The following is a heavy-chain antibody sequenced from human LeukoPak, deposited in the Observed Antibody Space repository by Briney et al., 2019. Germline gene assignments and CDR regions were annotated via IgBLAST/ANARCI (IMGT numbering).Heavy chain of an antibody. J-gene: IGHJ4*02. Sequence: GGSLRLSCAASGFTFSSYGMHWVRQAPGKGLEWVAVIWYDGSNKYYADSVKGRFTISRDNSKNTLYLQMNSLRAEDTAMYYCARERRSGTDYFDYWGQGTLVTVSS. CDR2: IWYDGSNK. CDR3: ARERRSGTDYFDY. D-gene: IGHD1-26*01. CDR1: GFTFSSYG. V-gene: IGHV3-33*01.